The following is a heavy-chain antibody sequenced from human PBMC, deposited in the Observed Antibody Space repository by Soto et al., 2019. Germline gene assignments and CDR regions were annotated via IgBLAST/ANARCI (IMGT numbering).Heavy chain of an antibody. Sequence: EVQLLESGGGLVQPGGSLRLSCAASGFTFSSYAMSWVRQAPGKGLEWVSSISSSSSYIYYADSVKGRFTISRDNAKNSLYLQMNSLRAEDTAVYYCARPHTMIVVVFDAFDIWGQGTMVTVSS. D-gene: IGHD3-22*01. CDR3: ARPHTMIVVVFDAFDI. CDR1: GFTFSSYA. V-gene: IGHV3-21*01. CDR2: ISSSSSYI. J-gene: IGHJ3*02.